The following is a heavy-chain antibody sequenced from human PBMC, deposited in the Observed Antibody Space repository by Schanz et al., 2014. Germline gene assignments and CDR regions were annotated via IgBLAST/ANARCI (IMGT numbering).Heavy chain of an antibody. CDR3: ARAQGVIRLYYGVDV. CDR2: IYSSGST. V-gene: IGHV3-53*04. J-gene: IGHJ6*02. D-gene: IGHD3-10*01. CDR1: GFTVSNSY. Sequence: DVQLVDSGGGLVQPGGSLRLSCAASGFTVSNSYIHWVRQAPGKGLEWVSTIYSSGSTYYADSVRGRFTISRDNCMNTVYLQKNSLRSDDAAVYYGARAQGVIRLYYGVDVWGQGTTVTVSS.